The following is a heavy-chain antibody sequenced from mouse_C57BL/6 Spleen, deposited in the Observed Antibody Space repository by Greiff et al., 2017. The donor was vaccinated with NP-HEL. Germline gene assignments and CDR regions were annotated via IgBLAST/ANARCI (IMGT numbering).Heavy chain of an antibody. CDR2: IHPNSGST. D-gene: IGHD3-2*02. Sequence: QVQLQQPGAELVKPGASVKLSCKASGYTFTSYWMHWVKQRPGQGLEWIGMIHPNSGSTNYNEKFKSKATLTVDKSSSTAYMQRSSLTSEDSAVYYCARWEPAQATIDYRGKGTTLTVSS. V-gene: IGHV1-64*01. CDR1: GYTFTSYW. J-gene: IGHJ2*01. CDR3: ARWEPAQATIDY.